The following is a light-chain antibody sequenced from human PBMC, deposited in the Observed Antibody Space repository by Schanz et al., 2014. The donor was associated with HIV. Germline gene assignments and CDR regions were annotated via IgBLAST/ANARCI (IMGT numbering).Light chain of an antibody. CDR3: QQYGSSPWT. V-gene: IGKV3-20*01. J-gene: IGKJ1*01. Sequence: EIVLTQSPGSLSLSPGERATLSCGASPRLSSSYLAWYQQKRDQPPRLVIYDASNRATGIPARFSGSGSGTDFTLTISRVEPEDYAVYYCQQYGSSPWTFGQGTRVDVK. CDR1: PRLSSSY. CDR2: DAS.